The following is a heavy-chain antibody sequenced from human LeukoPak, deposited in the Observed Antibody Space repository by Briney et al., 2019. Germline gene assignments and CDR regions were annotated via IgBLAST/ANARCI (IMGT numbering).Heavy chain of an antibody. CDR1: GGSISSGGYY. D-gene: IGHD2-2*01. J-gene: IGHJ5*02. Sequence: SQTLSLTCTVSGGSISSGGYYWSWIRQHPGKGLEWIGYIYYSGSTYYNPSLKSRVTMSVDTSKNQFSLKLSSVTAADTAVYYCVRDIVVVPAAMLHINWFDPWGQGTLVTVSS. CDR3: VRDIVVVPAAMLHINWFDP. CDR2: IYYSGST. V-gene: IGHV4-31*03.